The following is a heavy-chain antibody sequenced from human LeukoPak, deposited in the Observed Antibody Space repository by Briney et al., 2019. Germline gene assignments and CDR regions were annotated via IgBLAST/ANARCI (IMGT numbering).Heavy chain of an antibody. D-gene: IGHD2-21*01. Sequence: ASVKVSCTASGYTFTYYYMHWVRQAPGQGLEWMGIINPSGGSPTYAQKFQGRVTMTSDTSTRTVYMELSSLRSEDTAVYYCARRSGGDSRYFDNWGQGTLVTVSS. J-gene: IGHJ4*02. V-gene: IGHV1-46*01. CDR1: GYTFTYYY. CDR3: ARRSGGDSRYFDN. CDR2: INPSGGSP.